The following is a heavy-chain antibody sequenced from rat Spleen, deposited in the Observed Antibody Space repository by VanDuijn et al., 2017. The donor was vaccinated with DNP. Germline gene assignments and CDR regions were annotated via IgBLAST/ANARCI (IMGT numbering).Heavy chain of an antibody. Sequence: VQLQESGPGLVEPSQSLSLTCSVTGYSITSCCRWTWIRKFPGNKLEWMGYINSAGSIEYNPSLKGRISITSDTAKNQFFLQVNSVTTDDTSSYYCTRWDILQSFDYWGQGVMVTVSS. J-gene: IGHJ2*01. CDR2: INSAGSI. D-gene: IGHD1-1*01. CDR1: GYSITSCCR. V-gene: IGHV3-3*01. CDR3: TRWDILQSFDY.